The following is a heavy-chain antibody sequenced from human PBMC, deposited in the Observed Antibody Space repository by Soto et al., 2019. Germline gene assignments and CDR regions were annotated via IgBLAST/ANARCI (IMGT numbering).Heavy chain of an antibody. D-gene: IGHD6-19*01. CDR3: ARVAVAGQKYGMDV. J-gene: IGHJ6*02. CDR2: INHSGST. Sequence: QVQLQQWGAGLLKPSETLSLTCAVYGGSSSGYYWSWIRQPPGKGLEWIGEINHSGSTNYNPSLKSRVTISVDTSKNQFSLKLSSVTAADTAVYYCARVAVAGQKYGMDVWGQGTTVTVSS. CDR1: GGSSSGYY. V-gene: IGHV4-34*01.